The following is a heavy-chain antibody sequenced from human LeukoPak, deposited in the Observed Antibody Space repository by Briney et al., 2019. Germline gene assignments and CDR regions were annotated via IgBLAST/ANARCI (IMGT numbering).Heavy chain of an antibody. D-gene: IGHD6-13*01. CDR1: GFTFSSYS. Sequence: GGSLRLSCAASGFTFSSYSMNWVRQAPGKGLEWVSSISSSSSYIYYADSVKGRFTISRDNSKNTLYLQMNSLRAEDTAVYYCAKRSSSWYGPSQFDYWGQGTLVTVSS. CDR3: AKRSSSWYGPSQFDY. V-gene: IGHV3-21*04. J-gene: IGHJ4*02. CDR2: ISSSSSYI.